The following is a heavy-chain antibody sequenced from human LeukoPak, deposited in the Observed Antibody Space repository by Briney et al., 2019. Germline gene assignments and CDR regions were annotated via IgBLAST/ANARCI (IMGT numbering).Heavy chain of an antibody. CDR1: GYTFTSYG. D-gene: IGHD6-13*01. CDR2: INPNSGGT. Sequence: EASVKVSCKASGYTFTSYGISWVRQAPGQGLEWMGWINPNSGGTNYAQKFQGRVTMTRDTYISTAYMELSRLRSDDTAVYYCARELIAAAGIDYWGQGTLVTVSS. V-gene: IGHV1-2*02. CDR3: ARELIAAAGIDY. J-gene: IGHJ4*02.